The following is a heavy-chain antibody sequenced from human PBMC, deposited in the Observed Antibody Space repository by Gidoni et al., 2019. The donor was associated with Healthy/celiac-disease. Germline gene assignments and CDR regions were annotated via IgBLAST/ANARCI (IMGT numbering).Heavy chain of an antibody. V-gene: IGHV1-69*01. J-gene: IGHJ4*02. CDR3: ARDRGGSYFTAFDY. CDR2: IIPIFGTS. CDR1: GGTFSSYA. Sequence: QVQLVQSGAEVTKPGSSVTVSCKAPGGTFSSYAISWVRQAPGQGLEWMGGIIPIFGTSNYAQKFQGRVTITADESTSTAYIELSSLRSEDTAVYYCARDRGGSYFTAFDYWGQGTLVTVSS. D-gene: IGHD1-26*01.